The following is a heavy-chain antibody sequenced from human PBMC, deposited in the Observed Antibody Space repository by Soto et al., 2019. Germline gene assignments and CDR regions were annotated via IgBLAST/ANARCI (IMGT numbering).Heavy chain of an antibody. CDR1: GDSISCSRCY. J-gene: IGHJ5*02. Sequence: SETLSLTCTVSGDSISCSRCYWGWIRQSPGKGLEWIGSIYYSGTTYYNPSLKSRVTISVDTSKNQFSLELSSVTAADTAVYYCARRYDYDILTGYYISWFDPWGQGTLVTVSS. D-gene: IGHD3-9*01. CDR3: ARRYDYDILTGYYISWFDP. V-gene: IGHV4-39*01. CDR2: IYYSGTT.